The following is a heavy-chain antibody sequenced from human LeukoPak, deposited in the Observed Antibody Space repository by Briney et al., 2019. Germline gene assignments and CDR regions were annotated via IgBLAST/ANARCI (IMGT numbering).Heavy chain of an antibody. CDR3: GASRQYVGAFDI. Sequence: GGSLRLSCAASGFTFSSYELYWVRQAPGTGLEWISYISSRSLTIKCADSVRGRFTISRDDARESLYLQMNSLRAEDTAIYYCGASRQYVGAFDIWGQGTLVTVSS. CDR1: GFTFSSYE. D-gene: IGHD3-16*01. V-gene: IGHV3-48*03. CDR2: ISSRSLTI. J-gene: IGHJ3*02.